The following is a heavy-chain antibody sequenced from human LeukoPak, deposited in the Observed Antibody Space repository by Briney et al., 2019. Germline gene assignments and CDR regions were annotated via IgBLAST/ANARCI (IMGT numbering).Heavy chain of an antibody. Sequence: TGGSLRLPCAASGFTFSSYWMHWVRQAPGKGLVWVSCINTDGSSTSYADSVKGRFTISRDNAKNTLYLQMNSLRAEDTAVYYCARDRSIAVAGLFDYWGQGTLVTVSS. V-gene: IGHV3-74*01. D-gene: IGHD6-19*01. CDR3: ARDRSIAVAGLFDY. J-gene: IGHJ4*02. CDR2: INTDGSST. CDR1: GFTFSSYW.